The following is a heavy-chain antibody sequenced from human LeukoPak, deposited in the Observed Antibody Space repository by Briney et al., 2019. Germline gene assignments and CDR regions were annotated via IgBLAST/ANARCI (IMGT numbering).Heavy chain of an antibody. CDR1: GYSFTSGHY. Sequence: SETLSLTCSVSGYSFTSGHYWGWIRPPPGKGLEWIANIYHTGSAHYNPSLKSRVTMSVDTSKNQFSLKQSSVTAADTAVYYCARYCTSTTCILRGFDYWGQGTLVTVSS. V-gene: IGHV4-38-2*01. CDR3: ARYCTSTTCILRGFDY. J-gene: IGHJ4*02. D-gene: IGHD2-2*01. CDR2: IYHTGSA.